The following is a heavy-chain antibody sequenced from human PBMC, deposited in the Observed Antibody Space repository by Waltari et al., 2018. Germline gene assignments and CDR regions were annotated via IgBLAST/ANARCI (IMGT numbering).Heavy chain of an antibody. D-gene: IGHD5-12*01. CDR3: ATYIGASVGTAAFDV. V-gene: IGHV4-39*01. Sequence: QLQLQESGPGLVKPSETLSLTCSVSGVSITSPSPSWGWIRQPPGQGLEWIGTMSYSGATYSSPSLKSRVTISRDTSKNQLSLKLGSVTAADTAVYYCATYIGASVGTAAFDVWGQGTMVTVSS. CDR2: MSYSGAT. CDR1: GVSITSPSPS. J-gene: IGHJ3*01.